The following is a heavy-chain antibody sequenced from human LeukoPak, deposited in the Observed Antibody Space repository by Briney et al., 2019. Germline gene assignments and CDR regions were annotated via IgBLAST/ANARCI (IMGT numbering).Heavy chain of an antibody. J-gene: IGHJ6*02. CDR3: ARARVMVRGVIRYYYGMDV. CDR1: GGSISSYY. V-gene: IGHV4-59*01. Sequence: SETLSLTCIVSGGSISSYYWSWIRQPPGKGLEWIGYTYYSGSTNYNPSLKSRVTISVDTSKNQFSLKLSSVTAADTAVYYCARARVMVRGVIRYYYGMDVWGQGTTVTVSS. D-gene: IGHD3-10*01. CDR2: TYYSGST.